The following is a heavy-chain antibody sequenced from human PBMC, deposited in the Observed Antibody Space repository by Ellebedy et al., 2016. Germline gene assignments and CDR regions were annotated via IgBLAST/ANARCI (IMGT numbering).Heavy chain of an antibody. D-gene: IGHD4-11*01. CDR3: ARDSQAFYSSRIDP. Sequence: GESLKISXAASGFIFSSYAMSWVRQAPGKGLEWVSTIRDSGSNTYYADSVKGRFTISRDNSKNTVYLQMNSLRTEDTAVYYCARDSQAFYSSRIDPWGQGTLVAVSS. CDR1: GFIFSSYA. V-gene: IGHV3-23*01. J-gene: IGHJ5*02. CDR2: IRDSGSNT.